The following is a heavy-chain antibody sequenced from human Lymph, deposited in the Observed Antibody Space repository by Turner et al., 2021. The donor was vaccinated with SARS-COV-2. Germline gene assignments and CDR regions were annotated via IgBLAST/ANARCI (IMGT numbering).Heavy chain of an antibody. V-gene: IGHV4-59*01. CDR3: ARETVNNWVDP. CDR1: GGSMNSNY. CDR2: IYYRGST. D-gene: IGHD2-21*02. Sequence: QEQLQESGTRLVKPLETLSLTCTVSGGSMNSNYWCWIRQPPGKRLEWIGYIYYRGSTNYNPSLKSRVTISVDTSKNQFSLKLTSVTAADTAIYYRARETVNNWVDPWGQGILVTVSS. J-gene: IGHJ5*02.